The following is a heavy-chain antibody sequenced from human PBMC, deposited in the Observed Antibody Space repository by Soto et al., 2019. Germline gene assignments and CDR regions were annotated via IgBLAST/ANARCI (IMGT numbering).Heavy chain of an antibody. V-gene: IGHV4-34*01. D-gene: IGHD3-9*01. CDR2: INHSGST. Sequence: SETLSLTCAVYGGSFSGYYWSWIRQPPGKGLEWIGEINHSGSTNYNPSLKSRVTISVDTSKNQFSLKLSSVTAADTAVYYCARAGLRYFDWLGFLEYWGQGTLVTVSS. J-gene: IGHJ4*02. CDR3: ARAGLRYFDWLGFLEY. CDR1: GGSFSGYY.